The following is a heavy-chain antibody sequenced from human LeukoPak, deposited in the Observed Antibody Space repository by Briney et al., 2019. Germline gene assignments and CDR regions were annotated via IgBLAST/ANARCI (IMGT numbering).Heavy chain of an antibody. Sequence: GGSLRLSCAASGFTFRSYGMHWVRQAPGKGLEWVAFIRYDGNNKYYADSVKGRFTIFRDNSRNTLYLQMNSLRTEHTAVYYSGEGYGWEAAYYYYYMDVWGKGTTVTFSS. CDR1: GFTFRSYG. D-gene: IGHD1-26*01. CDR3: GEGYGWEAAYYYYYMDV. J-gene: IGHJ6*03. CDR2: IRYDGNNK. V-gene: IGHV3-30*02.